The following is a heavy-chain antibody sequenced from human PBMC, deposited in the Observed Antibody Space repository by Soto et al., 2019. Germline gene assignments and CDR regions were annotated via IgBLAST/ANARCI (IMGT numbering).Heavy chain of an antibody. CDR1: GYTFSNYA. Sequence: ASVKVSCKAFGYTFSNYAVHWVRQAPGQTLEWMGWISGGNDNKAYSQKYQDRVTISKDTSARTVYMEMRSLRSEDTAVYYCARGVVGSCIYGFFDYWG. CDR3: ARGVVGSCIYGFFDY. V-gene: IGHV1-3*01. CDR2: ISGGNDNK. D-gene: IGHD4-17*01. J-gene: IGHJ4*01.